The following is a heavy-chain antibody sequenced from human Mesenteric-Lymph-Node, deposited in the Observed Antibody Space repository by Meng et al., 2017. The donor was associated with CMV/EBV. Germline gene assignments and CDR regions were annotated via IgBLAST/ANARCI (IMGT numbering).Heavy chain of an antibody. CDR3: AKDTLLMGASGTYDY. CDR1: GFTFSHSG. D-gene: IGHD1-26*01. Sequence: GESLKISCAASGFTFSHSGMHWIRQAAGQGLEWVAYIRYDGNNKYFADSVRGRFTISRDNSKDTLYLQMNSLRAEDTAVYYCAKDTLLMGASGTYDYWGQGTLVTVSS. V-gene: IGHV3-30*02. CDR2: IRYDGNNK. J-gene: IGHJ4*02.